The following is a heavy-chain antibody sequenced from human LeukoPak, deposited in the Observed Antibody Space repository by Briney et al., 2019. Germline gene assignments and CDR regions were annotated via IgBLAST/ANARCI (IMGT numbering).Heavy chain of an antibody. J-gene: IGHJ4*02. CDR1: GFTFSSYA. Sequence: GGSLRLSCAASGFTFSSYAMSWVRQAPGKGLEWVAVISYDGSNKYYADSVKGRFTISRDNSKNTLYLQMNSLRAEDTAVYYCAKDRRGITFGGVIAPLNYWGQGTLVTVSS. CDR3: AKDRRGITFGGVIAPLNY. CDR2: ISYDGSNK. V-gene: IGHV3-30*18. D-gene: IGHD3-16*02.